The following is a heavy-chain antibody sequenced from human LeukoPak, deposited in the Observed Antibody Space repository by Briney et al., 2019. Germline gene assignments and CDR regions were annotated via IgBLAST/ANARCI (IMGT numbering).Heavy chain of an antibody. CDR1: GGTFSSYA. CDR2: IIPIFVTA. V-gene: IGHV1-69*13. CDR3: VRYGDCSSTSCYARWFDP. J-gene: IGHJ5*02. Sequence: SVKVSCKASGGTFSSYAIIWVRQAPGQALEGMGGIIPIFVTANYAQKLQGRVTITADESTGTAYMELCRLRSEDTAVDSCVRYGDCSSTSCYARWFDPWGQGTLVTVSS. D-gene: IGHD2-2*01.